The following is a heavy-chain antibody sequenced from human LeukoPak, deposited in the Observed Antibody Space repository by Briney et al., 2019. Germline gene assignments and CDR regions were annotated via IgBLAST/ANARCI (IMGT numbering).Heavy chain of an antibody. V-gene: IGHV3-11*04. CDR1: GFTFSDYY. Sequence: GGSLRLSCAASGFTFSDYYMSWIRQAPGKGLEWVSYISSSGTTIYYADSVKGRFTISRDNVENSLYLQMNSLRDEDTAVYYCARAPHYSNYGPYYYGMDVWGQGTTVTVSS. CDR2: ISSSGTTI. J-gene: IGHJ6*02. D-gene: IGHD4-11*01. CDR3: ARAPHYSNYGPYYYGMDV.